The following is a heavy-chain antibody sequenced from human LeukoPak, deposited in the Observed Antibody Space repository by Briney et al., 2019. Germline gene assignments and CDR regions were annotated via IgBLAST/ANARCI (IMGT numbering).Heavy chain of an antibody. J-gene: IGHJ4*02. CDR2: MNPNSGNT. CDR1: GYTFTSYD. D-gene: IGHD3-22*01. CDR3: ARAYYDSSGYYWLTFDY. V-gene: IGHV1-8*01. Sequence: GASVKVSCKASGYTFTSYDINWVRQATGQGLEWMGWMNPNSGNTGYAQKFQGRVTITRNTSISTAYMELSSLRSEDTAVYYCARAYYDSSGYYWLTFDYWGQGTLVTVSS.